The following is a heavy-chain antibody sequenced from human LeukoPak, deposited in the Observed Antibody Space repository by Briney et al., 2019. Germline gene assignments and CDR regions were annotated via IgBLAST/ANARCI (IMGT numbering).Heavy chain of an antibody. V-gene: IGHV3-23*01. CDR1: GFTFASYA. CDR3: AHHRGSLDSDTEYFQH. CDR2: ISGSGGST. Sequence: GGSLRLSCAASGFTFASYAMSWVRQAPGKGLEWVSAISGSGGSTYYADSVKGRFTIPRDNSKSTLYLQMNSLSAEDMAVYYCAHHRGSLDSDTEYFQHWGQGTLVTVSS. J-gene: IGHJ1*01. D-gene: IGHD3-22*01.